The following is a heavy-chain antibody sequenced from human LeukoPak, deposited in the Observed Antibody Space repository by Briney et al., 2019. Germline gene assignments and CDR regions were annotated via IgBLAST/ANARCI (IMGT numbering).Heavy chain of an antibody. V-gene: IGHV3-66*01. CDR3: ARSDYDILTGYYDGFDY. D-gene: IGHD3-9*01. CDR2: IYSGDST. CDR1: GFTVSSNY. Sequence: PGGSLRLSCAASGFTVSSNYMSWVRQAPGKGLEWVSVIYSGDSTYYADSVKGRFTISRDNSKNTLYLQMNSLRAEDTAVYYCARSDYDILTGYYDGFDYWGQGTLVTVSS. J-gene: IGHJ4*02.